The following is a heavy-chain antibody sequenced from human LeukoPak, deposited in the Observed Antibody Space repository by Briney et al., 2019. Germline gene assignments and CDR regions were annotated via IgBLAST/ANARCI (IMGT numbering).Heavy chain of an antibody. CDR1: GSTFSSYA. Sequence: GGSLRLSCAASGSTFSSYAMSWVRQAPGKGLEWVSGISGSGGNTFYADSVKGRFTISRDNSKSTLYLQMNSLRAEDTAVYYCAKDERYCSGGNCFEYFQYWGQDTLVTVSS. CDR3: AKDERYCSGGNCFEYFQY. V-gene: IGHV3-23*01. CDR2: ISGSGGNT. D-gene: IGHD2-15*01. J-gene: IGHJ1*01.